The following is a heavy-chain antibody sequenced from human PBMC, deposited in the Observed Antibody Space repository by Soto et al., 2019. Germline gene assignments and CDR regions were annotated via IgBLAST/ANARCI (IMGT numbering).Heavy chain of an antibody. D-gene: IGHD2-21*01. CDR2: IYPGDSDT. Sequence: GESLKISCKGSGYSFTSYWIGWVRQMPGKGLEWMGIIYPGDSDTRYSPSFQGQVTISADKSISTAYLQWSSLKASDTAMYYCARSYCGGDCYRDYYYYYYMDVWGKGTTVTVSS. CDR1: GYSFTSYW. V-gene: IGHV5-51*01. CDR3: ARSYCGGDCYRDYYYYYYMDV. J-gene: IGHJ6*03.